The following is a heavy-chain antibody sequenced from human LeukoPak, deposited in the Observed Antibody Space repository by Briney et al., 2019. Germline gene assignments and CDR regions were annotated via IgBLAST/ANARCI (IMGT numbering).Heavy chain of an antibody. CDR2: IYSGGST. Sequence: GGSLRLSCAASGFTVSSNYMIWVRQAPGKGLEWLSVIYSGGSTDHADSVKGRFTISRDNSKNTLYLQMNSLRAEDTAVYYCARVAYDSSGYYPDAFDIWGQGTMVTVSS. CDR3: ARVAYDSSGYYPDAFDI. D-gene: IGHD3-22*01. V-gene: IGHV3-53*01. J-gene: IGHJ3*02. CDR1: GFTVSSNY.